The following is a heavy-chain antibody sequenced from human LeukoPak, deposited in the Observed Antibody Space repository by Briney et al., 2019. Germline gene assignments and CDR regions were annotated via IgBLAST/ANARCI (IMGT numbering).Heavy chain of an antibody. V-gene: IGHV3-74*01. CDR2: INPDGGRI. J-gene: IGHJ6*03. D-gene: IGHD6-13*01. CDR3: ARVCYGSSWYADYYYYYYMDV. Sequence: GGSLRLSCAASGFTFSNYWMHWVRQAPGKGLVWVSRINPDGGRISYADSVQGRFTISRDNAKNTVYLQMNSLRAEDTAVYYCARVCYGSSWYADYYYYYYMDVWGKGTTVTVSS. CDR1: GFTFSNYW.